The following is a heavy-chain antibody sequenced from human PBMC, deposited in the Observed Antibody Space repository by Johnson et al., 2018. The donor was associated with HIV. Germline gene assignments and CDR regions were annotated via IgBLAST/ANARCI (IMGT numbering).Heavy chain of an antibody. CDR2: INWIGGSP. D-gene: IGHD5-24*01. CDR3: AKDIGDGYNRWGGLDI. Sequence: VQLVESGGGVVRPGGSLRLSCAASGFTFDDYGMGWVRQAPGKGLGWVSGINWIGGSPYYADSVKGGFTISRDNSKNSRYLQMNSLRAEDTAVYYCAKDIGDGYNRWGGLDIWGQGTMVTVSS. J-gene: IGHJ3*02. V-gene: IGHV3-20*04. CDR1: GFTFDDYG.